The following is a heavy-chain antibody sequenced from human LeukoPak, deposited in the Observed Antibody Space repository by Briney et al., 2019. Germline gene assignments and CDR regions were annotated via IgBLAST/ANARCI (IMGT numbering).Heavy chain of an antibody. Sequence: GESLRLSCVASGFSFSSYWMYWIRQAPGKGLEWVSYISSSSSYTNYADSVKGRFTISRDNAKNSLYLQMNSLRAENTAVYYCARGVAAAGTRARKTYYFDYWGQGTLVTVSS. CDR2: ISSSSSYT. V-gene: IGHV3-11*06. J-gene: IGHJ4*02. CDR3: ARGVAAAGTRARKTYYFDY. CDR1: GFSFSSYW. D-gene: IGHD6-13*01.